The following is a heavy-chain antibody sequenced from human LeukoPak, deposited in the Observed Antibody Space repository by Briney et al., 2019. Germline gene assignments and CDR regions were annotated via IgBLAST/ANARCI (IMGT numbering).Heavy chain of an antibody. CDR2: IYTSGST. CDR1: GGSISSGSYY. CDR3: ARESRGP. V-gene: IGHV4-61*02. J-gene: IGHJ5*02. Sequence: SQTLSLTCTVSGGSISSGSYYWSWIRQPAGKGLEWIGRIYTSGSTNYNPSLKSRVTISVDTSKNQFSLKLSSVTAADTAVYYCARESRGPRGQGTLVTVSS. D-gene: IGHD3-16*01.